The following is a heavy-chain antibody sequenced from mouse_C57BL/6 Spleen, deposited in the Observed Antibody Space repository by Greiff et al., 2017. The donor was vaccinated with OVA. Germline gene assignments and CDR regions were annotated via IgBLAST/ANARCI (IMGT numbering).Heavy chain of an antibody. J-gene: IGHJ3*01. CDR2: ISPYNDGT. CDR1: GYTFTSYV. CDR3: AKSQIYYDYSGFAY. Sequence: VQLKESGPELVKPGASVKMSCKASGYTFTSYVIHWVKQMPEQGLEWIGYISPYNDGTKYNEKFKGKATLTSDKYSNTAYMELSSLTSEDSAVYYWAKSQIYYDYSGFAYWGQGTLVTVSA. V-gene: IGHV1-14*01. D-gene: IGHD2-4*01.